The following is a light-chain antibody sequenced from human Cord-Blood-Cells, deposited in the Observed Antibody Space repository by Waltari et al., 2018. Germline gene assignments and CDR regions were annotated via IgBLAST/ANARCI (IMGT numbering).Light chain of an antibody. Sequence: QSALTQPPSASGSPGQSVTISCTGTSSDVGGYNYVSWYQQHPGKAPKLIIYEVSKRPSGFPDRFSGSKSGNTASLTVSGLQAEDEADYYCSSYAGSNMVFGGGTKLTVL. CDR2: EVS. V-gene: IGLV2-8*01. J-gene: IGLJ2*01. CDR1: SSDVGGYNY. CDR3: SSYAGSNMV.